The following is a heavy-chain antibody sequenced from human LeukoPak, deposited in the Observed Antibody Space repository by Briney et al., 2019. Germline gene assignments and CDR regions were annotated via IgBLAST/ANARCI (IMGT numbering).Heavy chain of an antibody. CDR3: VGQILTGYYE. V-gene: IGHV4-34*01. J-gene: IGHJ4*02. Sequence: PSETLSLTCTVSGGSISTYYWSWIRQPPGKGLEWIGEINHSGSTNYNPSLKSRVTISVDTSKNQFSLKLSSVTAADTAVYYCVGQILTGYYEWGQGTLVTVSS. CDR1: GGSISTYY. D-gene: IGHD3-9*01. CDR2: INHSGST.